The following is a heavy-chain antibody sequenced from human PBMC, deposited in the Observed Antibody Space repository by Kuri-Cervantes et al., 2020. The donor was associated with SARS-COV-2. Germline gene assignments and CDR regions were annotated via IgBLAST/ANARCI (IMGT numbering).Heavy chain of an antibody. V-gene: IGHV3-23*01. J-gene: IGHJ2*01. D-gene: IGHD2/OR15-2a*01. CDR2: IGGSGVRT. Sequence: GESLKISCAASGFTFSSYAMNWVRQAPGKGLEWVSVIGGSGVRTNYADSVKGRFTISRDNAKNSLYLQMNSLRAEDTAVYYCAGRGNSRNWYFDLWGRGTLVTVSS. CDR3: AGRGNSRNWYFDL. CDR1: GFTFSSYA.